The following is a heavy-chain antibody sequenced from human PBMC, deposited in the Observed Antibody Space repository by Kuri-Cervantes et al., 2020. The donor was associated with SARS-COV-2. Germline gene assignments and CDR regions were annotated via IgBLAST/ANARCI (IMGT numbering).Heavy chain of an antibody. J-gene: IGHJ6*02. Sequence: GGSLRLSCAASGFTFSSYGMHRVRQAPGKGLEWVAVISYDGSNKYYADSVKSRFTISRDNSKNTLYLQMNSLRAEDTAVYYCAKDLTGNYFWSGYSNLGMDVWGQGTTVTVSS. CDR1: GFTFSSYG. CDR2: ISYDGSNK. D-gene: IGHD3-3*01. CDR3: AKDLTGNYFWSGYSNLGMDV. V-gene: IGHV3-30*18.